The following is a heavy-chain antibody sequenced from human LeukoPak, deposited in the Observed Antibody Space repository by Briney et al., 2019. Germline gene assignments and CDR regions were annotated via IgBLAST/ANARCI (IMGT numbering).Heavy chain of an antibody. CDR3: AREAAAADFDY. V-gene: IGHV3-11*01. CDR1: GFTFSDYY. CDR2: ISGSGSTI. Sequence: GGSLRLSCAASGFTFSDYYMSWIRQAPGKGLEWVSYISGSGSTIYYADSVKGRFTISRDNAKNSLYLQMNSLRAEDTAVYYCAREAAAADFDYWGQGTLVTVSS. J-gene: IGHJ4*02. D-gene: IGHD6-13*01.